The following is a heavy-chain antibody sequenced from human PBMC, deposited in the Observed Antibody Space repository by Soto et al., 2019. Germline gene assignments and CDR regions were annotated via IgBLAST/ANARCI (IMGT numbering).Heavy chain of an antibody. CDR2: INHSGST. D-gene: IGHD2-15*01. Sequence: SETLSLTCAVYGGSFSGYYWSWIRQPPGKGLEWIGEINHSGSTNYNPSLKSRVTISVDTSKNQFSLKLSSVTAADTAVYYCARGKAPTRYCSGGSCYSARGRPYGMDVWGQGTMVTVSS. V-gene: IGHV4-34*01. J-gene: IGHJ6*02. CDR3: ARGKAPTRYCSGGSCYSARGRPYGMDV. CDR1: GGSFSGYY.